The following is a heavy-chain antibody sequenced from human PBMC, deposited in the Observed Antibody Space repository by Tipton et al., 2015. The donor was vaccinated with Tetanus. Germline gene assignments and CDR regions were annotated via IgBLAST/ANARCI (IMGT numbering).Heavy chain of an antibody. D-gene: IGHD6-19*01. Sequence: GSLRLSCAASGFTFSSYWMSWVRQAPGKGLEWVANIKQDGSEKYYVDSVKGRSTISRDNAKNSLYLQMNSLRAEDTAVYYCAREDPIAVAGKTYYYMDVWGKGTTVTVSS. J-gene: IGHJ6*03. V-gene: IGHV3-7*01. CDR3: AREDPIAVAGKTYYYMDV. CDR1: GFTFSSYW. CDR2: IKQDGSEK.